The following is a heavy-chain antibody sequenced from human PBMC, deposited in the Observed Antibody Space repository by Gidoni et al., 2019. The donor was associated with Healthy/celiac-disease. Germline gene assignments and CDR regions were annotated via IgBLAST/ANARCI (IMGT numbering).Heavy chain of an antibody. Sequence: LEWVANIKQDGSEKYYVDSVKGRFTISRDNAKNSLYLQRNSLRAEDTAVYYCASCSSGWYPHFDYWGQGTLVTVSS. J-gene: IGHJ4*02. CDR3: ASCSSGWYPHFDY. D-gene: IGHD6-19*01. CDR2: IKQDGSEK. V-gene: IGHV3-7*01.